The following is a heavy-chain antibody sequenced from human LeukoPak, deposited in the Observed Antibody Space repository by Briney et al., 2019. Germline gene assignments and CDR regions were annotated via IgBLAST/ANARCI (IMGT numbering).Heavy chain of an antibody. CDR2: TYYSGST. D-gene: IGHD3-22*01. CDR3: DRPYYYDSRIDP. Sequence: PSETLSLTCTVSGGSISSGDYYWSWIRQPPGKGLEWIGYTYYSGSTYYNPSLKSRATISVDTSKNQFSLKLTSVTAADTAVYYCDRPYYYDSRIDPWGQGTLVTVSS. V-gene: IGHV4-30-4*01. CDR1: GGSISSGDYY. J-gene: IGHJ5*02.